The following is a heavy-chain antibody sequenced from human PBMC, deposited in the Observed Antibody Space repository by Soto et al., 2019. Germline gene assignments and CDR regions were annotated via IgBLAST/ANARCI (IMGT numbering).Heavy chain of an antibody. J-gene: IGHJ6*02. CDR3: ARDLNSRGSYYEDYYYGMDV. Sequence: ASVKVSCKASGYTFTGYYMHWVRQAPGQGLEWMGWINPNSGGTNYAQKFQGWVTMTRDTSISTADMELSRLRSDDTAVYYCARDLNSRGSYYEDYYYGMDVWGQGTTVTVSS. CDR2: INPNSGGT. D-gene: IGHD1-26*01. V-gene: IGHV1-2*04. CDR1: GYTFTGYY.